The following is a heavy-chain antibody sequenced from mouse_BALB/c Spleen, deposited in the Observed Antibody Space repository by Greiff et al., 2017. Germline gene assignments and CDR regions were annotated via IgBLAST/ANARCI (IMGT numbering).Heavy chain of an antibody. V-gene: IGHV5-9-3*01. CDR1: GFTFSSYA. CDR2: ISSGGSYT. CDR3: AREGVRRAWFAY. D-gene: IGHD2-14*01. Sequence: EVQLVESGGGLVKPGGSLKLSCAASGFTFSSYAMSWVRQTPEKRLEWVATISSGGSYTYYPDSVKGRFTISRDNAKNTLYLQMSSLRSEDTAMYYCAREGVRRAWFAYWGQGTLVTVSA. J-gene: IGHJ3*01.